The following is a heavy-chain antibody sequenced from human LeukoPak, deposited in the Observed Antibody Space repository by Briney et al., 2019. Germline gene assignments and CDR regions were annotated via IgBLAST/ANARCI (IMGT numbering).Heavy chain of an antibody. J-gene: IGHJ6*02. D-gene: IGHD3-10*01. CDR2: INPNSGGT. V-gene: IGHV1-2*02. CDR1: GYTFTGYY. Sequence: GASVKVSCKASGYTFTGYYMHWVRQAPGHGLEGMGWINPNSGGTNYAQKFQGRVTMTRDTSISTAYMELSRLRSDDTAVYYCARSCGSGSYYNQLRYYYYGMDVWGQGTTVTVSS. CDR3: ARSCGSGSYYNQLRYYYYGMDV.